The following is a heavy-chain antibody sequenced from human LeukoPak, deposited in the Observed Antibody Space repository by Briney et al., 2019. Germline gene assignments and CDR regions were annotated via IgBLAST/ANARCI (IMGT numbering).Heavy chain of an antibody. CDR3: ARDSSSWYPYYYMDV. CDR1: GYTFASYG. D-gene: IGHD6-13*01. CDR2: ISAYNGNT. V-gene: IGHV1-18*01. J-gene: IGHJ6*03. Sequence: GASVKVSCKASGYTFASYGISWVRQAPGQGLEWMGWISAYNGNTNYAQKLQGRVTMTTDTSTSTAYMELRSLRAEDTAVYYCARDSSSWYPYYYMDVWGKGTTVTISS.